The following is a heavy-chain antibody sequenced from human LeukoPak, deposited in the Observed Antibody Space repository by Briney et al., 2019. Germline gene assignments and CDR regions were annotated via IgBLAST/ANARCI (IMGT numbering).Heavy chain of an antibody. CDR3: ARGPGSGWSP. Sequence: PGGSLRLSCAASGFTFSSYSMNWVRQAPGKGLEWVSSISSSYIYYADSVKGRFTISRDNAKNSLYLQMNSLRAEDTAVYYCARGPGSGWSPWGQGTLVTVSS. D-gene: IGHD6-19*01. V-gene: IGHV3-21*01. CDR1: GFTFSSYS. CDR2: ISSSYI. J-gene: IGHJ5*02.